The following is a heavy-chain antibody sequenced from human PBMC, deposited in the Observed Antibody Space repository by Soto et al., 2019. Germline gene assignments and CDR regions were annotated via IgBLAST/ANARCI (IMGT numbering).Heavy chain of an antibody. CDR3: ATLHSSGYYYEWFDP. Sequence: GASVKVSCKVSGYTLTELSMHWVRQAPGKGLEWMGGFDPEDGETIYAQKFQGRVTMTEDTSTDTAYMELSSLRSEDTAVYYCATLHSSGYYYEWFDPWGQGTLVTVSS. CDR2: FDPEDGET. V-gene: IGHV1-24*01. J-gene: IGHJ5*02. D-gene: IGHD3-22*01. CDR1: GYTLTELS.